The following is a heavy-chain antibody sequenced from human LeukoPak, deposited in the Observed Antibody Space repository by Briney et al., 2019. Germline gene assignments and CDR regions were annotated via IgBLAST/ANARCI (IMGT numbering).Heavy chain of an antibody. CDR2: ISAYNGNT. D-gene: IGHD5-24*01. J-gene: IGHJ5*02. CDR1: GYTFTSYG. V-gene: IGHV1-18*01. CDR3: ARDGEMATIRSNWFDP. Sequence: GASVKVSCKASGYTFTSYGISWVRQAPGQGLEWVGWISAYNGNTNYAQKLQGRVTMTTDTSTSTAYTELRSLRSDDTAVYYCARDGEMATIRSNWFDPWGQGTLVTVSS.